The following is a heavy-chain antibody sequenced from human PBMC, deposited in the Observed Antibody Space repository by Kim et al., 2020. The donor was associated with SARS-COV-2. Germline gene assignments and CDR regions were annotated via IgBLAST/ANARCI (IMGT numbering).Heavy chain of an antibody. CDR1: GYTLTELS. J-gene: IGHJ6*04. Sequence: ASVKVSCKVSGYTLTELSMHWVRQAPGKGLEWMGGFDPEDGETIYAQKFQGRVTMTEDTSTDTAYMELSSLRSEDTAVYYCATELSVRGVITDYYYCYGMEVWGKGTTVTVSS. V-gene: IGHV1-24*01. CDR2: FDPEDGET. CDR3: ATELSVRGVITDYYYCYGMEV. D-gene: IGHD3-10*01.